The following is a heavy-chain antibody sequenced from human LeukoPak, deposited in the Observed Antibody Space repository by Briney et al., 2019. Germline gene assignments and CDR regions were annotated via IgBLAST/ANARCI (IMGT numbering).Heavy chain of an antibody. D-gene: IGHD6-6*01. Sequence: SETLSLTCSVSRDSIRSYYWSWVRQPPGKGLEWIGYGVYSGTTKYSPSLKSRVDISVGTSKNEVSLNLRSVTATDTAVYYCARHAYSSSSRYYYYYMDVWGKGTTVTVSS. V-gene: IGHV4-59*01. J-gene: IGHJ6*03. CDR1: RDSIRSYY. CDR2: GVYSGTT. CDR3: ARHAYSSSSRYYYYYMDV.